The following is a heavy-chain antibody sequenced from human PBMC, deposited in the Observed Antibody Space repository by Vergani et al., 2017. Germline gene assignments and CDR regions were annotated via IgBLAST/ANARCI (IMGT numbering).Heavy chain of an antibody. Sequence: EVQLVQSGAEVKKPGESLKISCQISGYSFTNYWIGWVRQMPGKGLEWMGIIHPADSDTRYSPSFQGQVTISVDKSISTAYLQRSSLRAWDSAMYYCARLYGRDSSGSKCFDYWGQGTLVAVSS. V-gene: IGHV5-51*01. CDR1: GYSFTNYW. CDR2: IHPADSDT. J-gene: IGHJ4*02. CDR3: ARLYGRDSSGSKCFDY. D-gene: IGHD3-22*01.